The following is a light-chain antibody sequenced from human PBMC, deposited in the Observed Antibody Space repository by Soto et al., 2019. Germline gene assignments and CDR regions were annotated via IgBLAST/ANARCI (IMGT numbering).Light chain of an antibody. CDR2: AAS. J-gene: IGKJ1*01. Sequence: IVLTQSPGTLSLSPGERATLSCRASQSVRSSYLAWYQQKPGQAPRLLIYAASSRAAGIPDRFSGSGSGTDFTLTISRLEPEDFAVYYCRQYGSSSWTFGQGTKVEIK. CDR1: QSVRSSY. V-gene: IGKV3-20*01. CDR3: RQYGSSSWT.